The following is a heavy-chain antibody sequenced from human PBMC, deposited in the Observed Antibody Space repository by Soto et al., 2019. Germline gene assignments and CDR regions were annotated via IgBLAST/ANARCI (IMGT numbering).Heavy chain of an antibody. CDR1: GGTISSYY. V-gene: IGHV4-59*01. D-gene: IGHD3-10*01. CDR3: ARENMVRGAAYYYYYGMDV. J-gene: IGHJ6*02. CDR2: IYYSGST. Sequence: PSETLSLTCTFSGGTISSYYWSWIRQPTGKGLEWIGYIYYSGSTNYNPSLKSRVTISVDTSKNQFSLKLSSVTAADTAVYYCARENMVRGAAYYYYYGMDVWGQGTTVTVSS.